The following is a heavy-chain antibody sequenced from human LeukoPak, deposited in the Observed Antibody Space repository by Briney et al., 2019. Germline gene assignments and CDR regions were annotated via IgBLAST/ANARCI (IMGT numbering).Heavy chain of an antibody. D-gene: IGHD2/OR15-2a*01. CDR3: AKDGRNSPLM. CDR2: ITSTGGTT. V-gene: IGHV3-23*01. J-gene: IGHJ3*02. CDR1: GFTFSNYA. Sequence: GGSLRLSCAASGFTFSNYAMSWVRQAPGKGLDWVSGITSTGGTTYYADSVQGRFTISRDNSRNMLYLQMNSLRAEDTAVYYCAKDGRNSPLMWGQGTAVSVSS.